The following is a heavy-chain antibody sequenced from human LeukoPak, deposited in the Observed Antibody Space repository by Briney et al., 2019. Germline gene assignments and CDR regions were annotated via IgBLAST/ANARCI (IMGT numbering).Heavy chain of an antibody. Sequence: GESLKISCKGSGYSFTNYWIGWVRQMPGKGLELMGIIYPGDSDTRYRPSFQAKVTISADKSITTAYLQWSSLQAPDTAMYYCARRSGYGGSGYYFDFWGQGTLVTVSS. J-gene: IGHJ4*02. CDR2: IYPGDSDT. CDR1: GYSFTNYW. D-gene: IGHD3-22*01. V-gene: IGHV5-51*01. CDR3: ARRSGYGGSGYYFDF.